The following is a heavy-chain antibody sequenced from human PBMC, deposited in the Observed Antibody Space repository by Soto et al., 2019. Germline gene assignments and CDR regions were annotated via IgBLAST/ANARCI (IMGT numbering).Heavy chain of an antibody. CDR3: ARRPKRGVGATRTDY. CDR1: GGSFSSFY. J-gene: IGHJ4*02. D-gene: IGHD1-26*01. CDR2: INHSGST. V-gene: IGHV4-34*01. Sequence: SETLSLTCAVYGGSFSSFYWSWIRQPPGKGLEWIGEINHSGSTNYNPSLKSRVTLSVDTSKNQFSLKLSSVTAADTAVYYCARRPKRGVGATRTDYWGQGTLVTAPQ.